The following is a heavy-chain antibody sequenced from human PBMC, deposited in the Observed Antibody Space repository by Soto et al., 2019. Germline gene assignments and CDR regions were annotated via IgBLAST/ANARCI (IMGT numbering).Heavy chain of an antibody. Sequence: SETLSLTCSVSGDSISNSDGCYWSWIRQHPGLGLEYIGYIYYRGSTYYNPSLEGRLTISADTSKNHFSLRLSSVTAADTAVYYCAREVFGSGTYDAFDVWGQGTMVTVSS. V-gene: IGHV4-31*03. CDR3: AREVFGSGTYDAFDV. D-gene: IGHD3-10*01. CDR1: GDSISNSDGCY. J-gene: IGHJ3*01. CDR2: IYYRGST.